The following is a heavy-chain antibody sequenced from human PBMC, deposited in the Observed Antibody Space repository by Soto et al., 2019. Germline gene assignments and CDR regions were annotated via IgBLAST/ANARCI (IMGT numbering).Heavy chain of an antibody. Sequence: EVQLVESGGGLVQPGGSLRLSCVASGIPVSSNYMTWVRQAPGKGLEWVSVLHSGGDTYYANSVKGRFTISRHDSTNTVFIEMNSLTAEETAVYYCARDGPYYSASRMDVWGQGTTVTVSS. CDR2: LHSGGDT. CDR3: ARDGPYYSASRMDV. J-gene: IGHJ6*02. CDR1: GIPVSSNY. V-gene: IGHV3-53*04. D-gene: IGHD3-10*01.